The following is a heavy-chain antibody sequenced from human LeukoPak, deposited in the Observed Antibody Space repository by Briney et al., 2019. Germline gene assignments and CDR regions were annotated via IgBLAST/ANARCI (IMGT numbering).Heavy chain of an antibody. Sequence: QPGGSLRLSCAASGFTFSSYAMSWVRQAPGKGLEWVSAISGSGGSTYYADSVKGRFTISRDNSKNTLYLQMNSLRAEDAAVYYCAKDNLGYPNYYFDYWGQGTLVTVSS. CDR3: AKDNLGYPNYYFDY. J-gene: IGHJ4*02. CDR1: GFTFSSYA. D-gene: IGHD5-18*01. V-gene: IGHV3-23*01. CDR2: ISGSGGST.